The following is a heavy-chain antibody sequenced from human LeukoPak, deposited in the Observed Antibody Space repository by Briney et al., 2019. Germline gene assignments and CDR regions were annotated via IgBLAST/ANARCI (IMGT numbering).Heavy chain of an antibody. D-gene: IGHD6-13*01. CDR3: ASHHLYSSSSSLDY. CDR1: GFTFSSYS. Sequence: PGGSLRLSCAASGFTFSSYSTNWVRQAPGRGLEWVSSISSSSSYIYYADSVKGRFTISRDNAKNSLYLQMNSLRAEDTAVYYCASHHLYSSSSSLDYWGQGTLVTVSS. J-gene: IGHJ4*02. V-gene: IGHV3-21*01. CDR2: ISSSSSYI.